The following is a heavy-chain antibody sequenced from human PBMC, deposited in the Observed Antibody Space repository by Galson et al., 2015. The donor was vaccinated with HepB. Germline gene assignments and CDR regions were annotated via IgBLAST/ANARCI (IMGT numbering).Heavy chain of an antibody. CDR2: IKSKTDGGTT. Sequence: SLRLSCAASGFTFSHARMSWVRQAPGKGLEWVGRIKSKTDGGTTDYAAPVKGRFTISRDDSKNTLYLQMNSLKTEDTAVYYCTTDVTMIVVVHNWFDPWGQGTLVTVSS. CDR3: TTDVTMIVVVHNWFDP. V-gene: IGHV3-15*01. D-gene: IGHD3-22*01. CDR1: GFTFSHAR. J-gene: IGHJ5*02.